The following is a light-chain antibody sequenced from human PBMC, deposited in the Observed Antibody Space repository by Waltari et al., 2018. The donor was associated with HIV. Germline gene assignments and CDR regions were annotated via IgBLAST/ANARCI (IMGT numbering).Light chain of an antibody. J-gene: IGKJ5*01. CDR3: QNYDSAPVA. CDR1: RDISND. CDR2: GAS. Sequence: DIQMSQAPSSLSASVGDRVTITCRASRDISNDLAWYQQKSGEVPKLLMYGASTLRSGVSSRFRGSVSGTEFTLTINGLQPEDVASYYCQNYDSAPVAFGQGTRLEI. V-gene: IGKV1-27*01.